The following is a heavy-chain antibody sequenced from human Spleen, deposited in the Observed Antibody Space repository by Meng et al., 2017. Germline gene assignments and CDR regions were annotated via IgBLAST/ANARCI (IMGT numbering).Heavy chain of an antibody. CDR2: INVGGGNT. CDR1: GYTFTGYY. J-gene: IGHJ4*02. Sequence: ASVKVSCKASGYTFTGYYMHWVGQAPGQGLEWMGWINVGGGNTKASQTLQGRVSITRDTSTNTAYMELRSLRSDVTAVYYCAKDRDDFDSGSFCYRPPHNWGQGTLVTVSS. D-gene: IGHD2-15*01. CDR3: AKDRDDFDSGSFCYRPPHN. V-gene: IGHV1-2*02.